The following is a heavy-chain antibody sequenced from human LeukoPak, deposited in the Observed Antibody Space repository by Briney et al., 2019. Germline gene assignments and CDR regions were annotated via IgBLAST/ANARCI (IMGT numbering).Heavy chain of an antibody. J-gene: IGHJ3*02. D-gene: IGHD4-17*01. CDR1: GYTFTSYY. CDR2: INPSGGST. V-gene: IGHV1-46*01. CDR3: ARDRTTVTTLIQVLGAFDI. Sequence: ASVKVSCKASGYTFTSYYMHWVRQAPGQGLEWMGIINPSGGSTSYAQKFQGRVTMTRDTSTSIVYMELSSLRSEDTAVYYCARDRTTVTTLIQVLGAFDIWGQGTMVTVSS.